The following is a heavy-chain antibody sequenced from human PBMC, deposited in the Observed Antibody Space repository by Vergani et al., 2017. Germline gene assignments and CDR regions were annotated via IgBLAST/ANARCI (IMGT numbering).Heavy chain of an antibody. CDR1: GAYVGSGGHY. J-gene: IGHJ6*03. CDR3: ARQKDYYMDV. Sequence: QVQLQESGPGLVKASQTLSLTCSVPGAYVGSGGHYWSGVRQRPGMGLDCIGYIYYSGTTYYNPSLESRLTISLHTPENHLSLKLTSVTAADTAVYYWARQKDYYMDVWGKGATVTVS. V-gene: IGHV4-31*03. CDR2: IYYSGTT.